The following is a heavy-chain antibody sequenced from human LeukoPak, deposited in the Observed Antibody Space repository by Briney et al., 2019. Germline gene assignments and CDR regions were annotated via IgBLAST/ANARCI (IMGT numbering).Heavy chain of an antibody. CDR2: ISGSGGST. Sequence: GGSLRLSCEASGFTFSSYAMSWVRQAPGQGLEWVSAISGSGGSTYYADSVKGRFTISRDNSKNTLYLQMNSLRAEDTAVYYCAREGRILLWFGELCRNYWGQGTLVTVSS. CDR1: GFTFSSYA. V-gene: IGHV3-23*01. CDR3: AREGRILLWFGELCRNY. J-gene: IGHJ4*02. D-gene: IGHD3-10*01.